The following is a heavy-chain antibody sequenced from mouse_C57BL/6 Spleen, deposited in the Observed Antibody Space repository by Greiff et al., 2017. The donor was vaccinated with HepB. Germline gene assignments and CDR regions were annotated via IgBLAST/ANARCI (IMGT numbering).Heavy chain of an antibody. CDR3: ARRGYYGSSYLFAY. D-gene: IGHD1-1*01. J-gene: IGHJ3*01. V-gene: IGHV1-64*01. CDR2: IHHNSGRS. CDR1: GYTFTSYW. Sequence: QVQLQQPGAELVKPGASVKLSCKASGYTFTSYWMHWVKQRPGQGLEWIGMIHHNSGRSNDNEKFKRKAKLTVDKSSSTAYMQLSSLTSEDSAVYYCARRGYYGSSYLFAYWGQGTLVTVSA.